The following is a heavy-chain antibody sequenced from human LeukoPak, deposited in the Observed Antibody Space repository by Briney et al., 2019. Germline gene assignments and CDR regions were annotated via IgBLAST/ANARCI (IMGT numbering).Heavy chain of an antibody. V-gene: IGHV4-34*01. Sequence: PSETLSLTCAVYGGSFSGYYWSWIRQPPGKGLERIGEINHSGSTNYNPSLKSRVTISVDTSKNQFSLKLSSVTAADTAVYYCAREKSGSYSTFDYWGQGTLVTVSS. CDR2: INHSGST. CDR1: GGSFSGYY. CDR3: AREKSGSYSTFDY. D-gene: IGHD1-26*01. J-gene: IGHJ4*02.